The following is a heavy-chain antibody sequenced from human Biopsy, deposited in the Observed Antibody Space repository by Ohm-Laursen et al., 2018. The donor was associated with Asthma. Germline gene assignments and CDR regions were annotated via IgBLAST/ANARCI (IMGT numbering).Heavy chain of an antibody. CDR1: GFTFDDYA. CDR2: ISWNSGSI. CDR3: AKGEWELLEANCDY. Sequence: SLRLSCTASGFTFDDYAMHWVRQAPGKGLEWVSGISWNSGSIGYADSVKGRFTISRDNAKNSLYLQMNSLRAEDTALYYCAKGEWELLEANCDYWGQGTLVTVSS. D-gene: IGHD1-26*01. J-gene: IGHJ4*02. V-gene: IGHV3-9*01.